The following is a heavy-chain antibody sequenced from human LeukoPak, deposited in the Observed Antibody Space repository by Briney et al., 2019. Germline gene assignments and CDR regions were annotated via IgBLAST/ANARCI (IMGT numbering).Heavy chain of an antibody. CDR1: GFTFSTYW. D-gene: IGHD3-22*01. V-gene: IGHV3-74*01. Sequence: PGGALRVSCAASGFTFSTYWMFWVRQAPGKGLVWVSRIYSDGSRTSYGDSVEGRFTISRDKAKNTLYLQMNSVRDYDPSAYSCSKGLKNDDASSGYLPPAWGQGTLVTVSS. CDR3: SKGLKNDDASSGYLPPA. CDR2: IYSDGSRT. J-gene: IGHJ5*02.